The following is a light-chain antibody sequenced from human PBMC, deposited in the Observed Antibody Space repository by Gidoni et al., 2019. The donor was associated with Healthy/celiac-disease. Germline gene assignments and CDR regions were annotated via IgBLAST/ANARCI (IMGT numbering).Light chain of an antibody. CDR2: SNN. Sequence: QSVLTQPLSASGTPGPWVTLSCSGSSSNIGSNTVNWYQQLPGAAPKLLIYSNNQRPSGVPDRFSSSKSGTSASLAISGLQSEDEDDYYCAAWDDSLNGWVFGGGTKLTVL. CDR1: SSNIGSNT. J-gene: IGLJ3*02. CDR3: AAWDDSLNGWV. V-gene: IGLV1-44*01.